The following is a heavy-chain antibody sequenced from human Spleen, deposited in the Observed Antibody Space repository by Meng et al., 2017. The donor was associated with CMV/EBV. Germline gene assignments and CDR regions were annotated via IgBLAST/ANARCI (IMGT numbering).Heavy chain of an antibody. J-gene: IGHJ4*02. V-gene: IGHV1-2*02. CDR1: GYTFTGYY. D-gene: IGHD6-19*01. CDR2: INPNSGGT. CDR3: ARDLPDSSGPLDY. Sequence: VQLGQSGAEVKKPGASVKVSCKASGYTFTGYYMHWVRQAPGQGLEWMGWINPNSGGTNYAQKFQGRVTMTRDTSISTAYMELSRLRSDDTAVYYCARDLPDSSGPLDYWGQGTLVTVSS.